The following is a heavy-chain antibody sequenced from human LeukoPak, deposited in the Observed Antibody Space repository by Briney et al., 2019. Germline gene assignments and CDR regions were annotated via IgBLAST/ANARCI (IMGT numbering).Heavy chain of an antibody. J-gene: IGHJ4*02. D-gene: IGHD2-8*01. CDR3: ARDDDTNNRYSLFQY. V-gene: IGHV3-33*01. Sequence: GGSLRLSCAASGFTLTKYGMHWVRQAPGKGLEWVAVLWAHGRSEYYADSVKGRFSISRDTSRSTVHLQMNSLSPEDTAVYYCARDDDTNNRYSLFQYWGQGTRVTVSS. CDR1: GFTLTKYG. CDR2: LWAHGRSE.